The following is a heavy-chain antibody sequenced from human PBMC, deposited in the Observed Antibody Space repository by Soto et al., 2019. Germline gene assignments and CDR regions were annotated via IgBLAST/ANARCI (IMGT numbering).Heavy chain of an antibody. CDR3: ASDIVVVPAAPWDAFDI. J-gene: IGHJ3*02. D-gene: IGHD2-2*01. CDR2: ISSSGSTI. Sequence: QVQLVESGGGLVKPGGSLRLSCAASGFTFSDYYMSWIRQAPGKGLEWVSYISSSGSTIYYADSVKGRFTITRDNAKNSLYLQMNSLRAEYTAVYYCASDIVVVPAAPWDAFDIWGQGTMVTVSS. V-gene: IGHV3-11*01. CDR1: GFTFSDYY.